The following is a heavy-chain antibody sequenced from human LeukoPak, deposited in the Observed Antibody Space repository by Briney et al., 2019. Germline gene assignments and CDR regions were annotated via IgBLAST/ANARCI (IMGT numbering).Heavy chain of an antibody. V-gene: IGHV3-30-3*01. CDR3: ARDPSAYYGSGSYCDY. CDR1: GFTFSSYA. J-gene: IGHJ4*02. Sequence: GRSLRLSCAASGFTFSSYAMHWVRQAPGKGLEWVAVISYDGSNKYYADSVKGRFTISRDNSKNTLHLQMNSLRAEDTAVYYCARDPSAYYGSGSYCDYWGQGTLVTVSS. D-gene: IGHD3-10*01. CDR2: ISYDGSNK.